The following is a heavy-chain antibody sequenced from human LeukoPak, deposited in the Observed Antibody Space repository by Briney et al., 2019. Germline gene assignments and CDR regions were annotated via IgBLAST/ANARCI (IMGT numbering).Heavy chain of an antibody. CDR1: GFTFSSYA. J-gene: IGHJ4*02. Sequence: PGGSLRLSCAASGFTFSSYAMHWVRQAPGKGLEWVALITYDGSTKYYADSVKGRFTISRDNSKNIMYLQMNSLRADDTALYYCAKDQRVLLARGDLTRYLDYWGQGTLVTVSS. V-gene: IGHV3-30*04. D-gene: IGHD3-9*01. CDR3: AKDQRVLLARGDLTRYLDY. CDR2: ITYDGSTK.